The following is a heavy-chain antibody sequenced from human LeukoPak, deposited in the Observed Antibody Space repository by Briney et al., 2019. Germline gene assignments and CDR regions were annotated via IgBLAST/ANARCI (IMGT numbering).Heavy chain of an antibody. CDR2: IYPIRSP. J-gene: IGHJ4*02. Sequence: SETLSLTCAVSGDSVNSPYWWTWVRQPPGKGLEWIGEIYPIRSPNYNSSLEGRVTISMDRSKNQFSLLLNSVTAADTAIYYRTRHDYLTSGYNFWGQGALVTVSS. CDR1: GDSVNSPYW. D-gene: IGHD5-24*01. V-gene: IGHV4/OR15-8*02. CDR3: TRHDYLTSGYNF.